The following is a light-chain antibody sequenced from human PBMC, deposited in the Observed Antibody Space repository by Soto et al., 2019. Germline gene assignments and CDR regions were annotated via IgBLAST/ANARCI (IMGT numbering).Light chain of an antibody. Sequence: EIVMTQSLAILSVSTRESATLSCRASQSVNSNYLAWYQQHPGQPPRLLIYGISTRATGIPARFGGSGSGTEFSLTISSLQSEDFAVYYCQQYSKWPITFCQGTRLEIK. J-gene: IGKJ5*01. CDR1: QSVNSN. CDR2: GIS. CDR3: QQYSKWPIT. V-gene: IGKV3-15*01.